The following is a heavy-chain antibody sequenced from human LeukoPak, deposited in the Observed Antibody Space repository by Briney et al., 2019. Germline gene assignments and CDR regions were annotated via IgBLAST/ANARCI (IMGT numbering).Heavy chain of an antibody. V-gene: IGHV4-61*02. J-gene: IGHJ6*03. CDR2: IYTSGST. Sequence: SQTLSLTCTVSGGSISSGSYYWSWIRQPAGKGLEWIGRIYTSGSTNYNPSLKSRVTISVDTSKNQFSLKLSSVTAADTAVYYCARRGREVDGGYSSGWYHYYYYYMDVWGKGTTVTISS. D-gene: IGHD6-19*01. CDR3: ARRGREVDGGYSSGWYHYYYYYMDV. CDR1: GGSISSGSYY.